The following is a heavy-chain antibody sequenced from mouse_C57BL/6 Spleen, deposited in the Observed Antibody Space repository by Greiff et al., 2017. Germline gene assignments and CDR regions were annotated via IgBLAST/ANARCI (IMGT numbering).Heavy chain of an antibody. CDR1: GYTFTDYY. V-gene: IGHV1-26*01. J-gene: IGHJ3*01. CDR3: ARGGFAY. CDR2: INPNNGGP. Sequence: EVQLQQSGPELVKPGASVKISCKASGYTFTDYYMNWVKQSHGKSLEWIGDINPNNGGPSYNQKFKGKATVTVYKSSSTAYMELRSLTSEDSAVYDCARGGFAYWGQGTLVTVSA.